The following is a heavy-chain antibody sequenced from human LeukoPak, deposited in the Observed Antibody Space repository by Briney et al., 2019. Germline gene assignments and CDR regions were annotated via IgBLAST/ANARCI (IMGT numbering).Heavy chain of an antibody. Sequence: ASVKVSCKASGYTFTSYGISWVRQAPGQGLEWMGWISAYNGNTNYAQKLQGRVTMTTDTSTSTAYMELRSLRFDDTAVYYCARVRQWLVLYYFDYWGQGTLVTVSS. V-gene: IGHV1-18*01. CDR1: GYTFTSYG. D-gene: IGHD6-19*01. CDR2: ISAYNGNT. CDR3: ARVRQWLVLYYFDY. J-gene: IGHJ4*02.